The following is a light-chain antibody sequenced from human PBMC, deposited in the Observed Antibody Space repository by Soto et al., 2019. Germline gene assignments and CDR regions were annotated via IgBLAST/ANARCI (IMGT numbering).Light chain of an antibody. CDR1: QSVSGC. CDR3: EQRRSWPADT. CDR2: DTS. V-gene: IGKV3-11*01. Sequence: EIVLTPSPATLSLSTGERATLSCRASQSVSGCLAWYQQKPGQAPRLLIYDTSDRATGIPARFSGSGSGTDFTLTISSLEPEDFAVSYCEQRRSWPADTLGGATKL. J-gene: IGKJ4*01.